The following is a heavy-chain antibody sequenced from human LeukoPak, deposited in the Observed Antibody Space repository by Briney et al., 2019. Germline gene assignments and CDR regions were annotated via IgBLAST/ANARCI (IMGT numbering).Heavy chain of an antibody. CDR1: GGSISSYY. CDR3: ARTRIRPGYYYDSSGYYEYFDY. CDR2: IYYSGST. D-gene: IGHD3-22*01. J-gene: IGHJ4*02. V-gene: IGHV4-59*01. Sequence: SSETLSLTCTVSGGSISSYYWSWIRQPPGKGLEWIGYIYYSGSTNYNPSLKSRVTISVDTSKNQFSLKLSSVTAADTAVYYCARTRIRPGYYYDSSGYYEYFDYWGQGTLVTVSS.